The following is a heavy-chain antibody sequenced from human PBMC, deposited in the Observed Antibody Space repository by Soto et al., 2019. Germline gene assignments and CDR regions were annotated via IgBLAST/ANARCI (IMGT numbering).Heavy chain of an antibody. CDR3: ARVGDIVVVPPNWFDP. CDR2: INHSGST. Sequence: QVQLQQWGAGLLKPSETLSLTCAVYGGSFSGCYWSWIRQPPGKGLEWIGEINHSGSTNYNPSLKSRVTISVDTSKNQFSLKLSSVTAADTAVYYCARVGDIVVVPPNWFDPWGQGTLVTVSS. D-gene: IGHD2-2*01. CDR1: GGSFSGCY. J-gene: IGHJ5*02. V-gene: IGHV4-34*01.